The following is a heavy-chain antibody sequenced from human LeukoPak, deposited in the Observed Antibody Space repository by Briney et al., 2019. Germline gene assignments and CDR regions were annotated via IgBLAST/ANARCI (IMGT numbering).Heavy chain of an antibody. CDR2: INPNSGGT. V-gene: IGHV1-2*02. CDR3: ARLIAVATDWFDP. Sequence: ASVKVSCKASGYTFTGYYMHWVRQAPGQGLEWMGWINPNSGGTNYAQKFQGRVTMTRDTSISTAYMELSRLRSDDTAVYYCARLIAVATDWFDPWGQGTLVTVSS. D-gene: IGHD6-19*01. CDR1: GYTFTGYY. J-gene: IGHJ5*02.